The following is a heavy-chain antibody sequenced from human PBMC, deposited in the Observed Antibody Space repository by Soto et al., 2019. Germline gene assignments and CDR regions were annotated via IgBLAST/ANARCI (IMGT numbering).Heavy chain of an antibody. CDR1: GFTFSSYA. Sequence: PGGSLRLSCAASGFTFSSYAMSWVRQAPGKGLEWVSAISGSGGSTYYADSVKGRFTISRDNSKNTLYLQMNSLRAEDTAVYYCATWNMGYDSTGFDPWGQGTLVTVSS. D-gene: IGHD3-22*01. V-gene: IGHV3-23*01. CDR2: ISGSGGST. CDR3: ATWNMGYDSTGFDP. J-gene: IGHJ5*02.